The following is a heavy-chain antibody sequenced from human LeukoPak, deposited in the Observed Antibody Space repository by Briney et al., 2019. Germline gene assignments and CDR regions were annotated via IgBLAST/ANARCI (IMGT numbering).Heavy chain of an antibody. CDR1: GFTFSSYA. V-gene: IGHV3-30-3*01. CDR3: ARDHQIAAAVYYFDY. J-gene: IGHJ4*02. D-gene: IGHD6-13*01. Sequence: GGSLRLSCAASGFTFSSYAMRWVRQAPGKGLEWVAVISYDGSNKYYADSVKGRFTISRDNSKTTLYLEMNSLRSEDTAVYYCARDHQIAAAVYYFDYWGQGTLVTVSS. CDR2: ISYDGSNK.